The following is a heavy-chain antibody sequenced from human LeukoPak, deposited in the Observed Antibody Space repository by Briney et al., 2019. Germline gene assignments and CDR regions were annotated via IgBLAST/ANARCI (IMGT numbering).Heavy chain of an antibody. CDR3: AREKEWELLGFDY. CDR2: ISSSSSTI. J-gene: IGHJ4*02. D-gene: IGHD1-26*01. V-gene: IGHV3-48*01. Sequence: GGSLRLSCAASGFTFSSYSMNWVRQAPGKGLEWVSYISSSSSTIYYADSVKGRFTISRDNAKNSLYLQMNSLRAEDTAVYYCAREKEWELLGFDYWGQGALVTVSS. CDR1: GFTFSSYS.